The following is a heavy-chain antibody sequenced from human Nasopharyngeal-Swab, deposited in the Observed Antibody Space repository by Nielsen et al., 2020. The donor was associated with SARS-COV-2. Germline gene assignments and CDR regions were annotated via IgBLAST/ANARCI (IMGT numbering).Heavy chain of an antibody. CDR1: GGSISSYY. J-gene: IGHJ4*02. D-gene: IGHD1-26*01. Sequence: GSLRLSCTVSGGSISSYYWTWIRQSPGKGLEWIGYIYYSGSTDYNPSLKGRVIISVDTSKNQFSLKLNSVTAADTAVYYCARRETIVGSFDYWGQGTLVTVSS. CDR3: ARRETIVGSFDY. V-gene: IGHV4-59*08. CDR2: IYYSGST.